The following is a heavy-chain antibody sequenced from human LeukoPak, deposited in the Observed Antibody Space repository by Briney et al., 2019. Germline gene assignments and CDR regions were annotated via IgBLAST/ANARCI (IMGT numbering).Heavy chain of an antibody. D-gene: IGHD4-17*01. CDR3: ARDRPLATVTTVDTYGFDP. CDR1: GGSISSYY. Sequence: PSETLSLTCTVSGGSISSYYWSWIRQPAGKGLEWIGRIYTSGRTNYNTSLKSRVTMSADTSKNQLSLKLSSVTAADTAVYYCARDRPLATVTTVDTYGFDPWGQGTLVTVSS. CDR2: IYTSGRT. J-gene: IGHJ5*02. V-gene: IGHV4-4*07.